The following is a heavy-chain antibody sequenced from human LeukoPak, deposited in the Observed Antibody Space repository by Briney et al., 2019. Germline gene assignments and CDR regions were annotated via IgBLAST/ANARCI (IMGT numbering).Heavy chain of an antibody. Sequence: PGGSLRLSCAASGFSFNKYWMSWVRQAPGKGLEWVASINQDGSEKYYVGSVKGRFTIPRDNARNSQYLQMNSLRVEDTSVYYCTTWRIPGFWGQGALVTVSS. V-gene: IGHV3-7*01. CDR3: TTWRIPGF. CDR2: INQDGSEK. J-gene: IGHJ4*02. CDR1: GFSFNKYW. D-gene: IGHD6-25*01.